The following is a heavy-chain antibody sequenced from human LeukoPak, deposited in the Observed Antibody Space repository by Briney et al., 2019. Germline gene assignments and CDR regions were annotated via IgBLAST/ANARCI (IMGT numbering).Heavy chain of an antibody. CDR1: RYTFTSFY. D-gene: IGHD5-18*01. V-gene: IGHV1-46*01. Sequence: ASVKVSCKASRYTFTSFYMHWVRQAPGQGLEWMGIINPSGGSTSYAQKFQGRVTMTRDMSTSTVYMELSSLRSEDTAVYYCARGQYSYGSMYNWFDPWGQGTLVTVSS. J-gene: IGHJ5*02. CDR2: INPSGGST. CDR3: ARGQYSYGSMYNWFDP.